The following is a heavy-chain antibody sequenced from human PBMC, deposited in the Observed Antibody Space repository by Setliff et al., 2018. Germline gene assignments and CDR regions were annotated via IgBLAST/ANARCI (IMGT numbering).Heavy chain of an antibody. CDR1: GYIFSSYG. V-gene: IGHV1-18*01. J-gene: IGHJ4*02. Sequence: ASVKVSCKASGYIFSSYGINWVRQAPGQGLEWMGWISAYARKFQGRVIITRDTSNSTDYMDLSRLTSDDTAVYYCAREVLSTVVAWDYWGQGTLVTVSS. CDR3: AREVLSTVVAWDY. D-gene: IGHD4-17*01. CDR2: ISA.